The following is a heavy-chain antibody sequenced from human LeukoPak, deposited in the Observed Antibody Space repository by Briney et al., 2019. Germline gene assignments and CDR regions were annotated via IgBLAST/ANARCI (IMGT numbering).Heavy chain of an antibody. V-gene: IGHV4-4*02. Sequence: SETLSLTCGVSGGSIDITNYWSWVRQAPGKGLEWIGEISHSGTTNYNPSLRSRVTMFSDRANSQFSLSLTSVTAADSAVYYCTRENRPFCPFAYWGQGVLVTVSS. J-gene: IGHJ4*02. D-gene: IGHD2/OR15-2a*01. CDR2: ISHSGTT. CDR3: TRENRPFCPFAY. CDR1: GGSIDITNY.